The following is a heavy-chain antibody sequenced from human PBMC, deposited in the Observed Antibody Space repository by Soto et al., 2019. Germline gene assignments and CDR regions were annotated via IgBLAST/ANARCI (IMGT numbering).Heavy chain of an antibody. V-gene: IGHV3-23*01. J-gene: IGHJ4*02. Sequence: GGSLRLSCAASGFTFSNHAMHWVRQAPGKGLEWVANINGADTSESYSDSVRGRFTVSRDNSKSTLFLQMDNLRVEDTAIYYCAIDPNWESGYWGQGTPVTVSS. CDR2: INGADTSE. CDR3: AIDPNWESGY. D-gene: IGHD7-27*01. CDR1: GFTFSNHA.